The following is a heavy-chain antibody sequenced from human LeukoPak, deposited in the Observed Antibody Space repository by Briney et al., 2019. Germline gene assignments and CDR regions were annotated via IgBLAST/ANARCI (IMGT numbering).Heavy chain of an antibody. V-gene: IGHV3-23*01. D-gene: IGHD3-9*01. CDR3: AKDSFLQYYDILTGYDY. J-gene: IGHJ4*02. CDR1: GFTFSSYA. Sequence: GVSLRLSCAASGFTFSSYAMSWVRQAPGKGLEWVSAISGSGGSTYYADSVKGRFTISRDNSKNTLYLQMNSLRAEDTAVYYCAKDSFLQYYDILTGYDYWGQGTLVTVSS. CDR2: ISGSGGST.